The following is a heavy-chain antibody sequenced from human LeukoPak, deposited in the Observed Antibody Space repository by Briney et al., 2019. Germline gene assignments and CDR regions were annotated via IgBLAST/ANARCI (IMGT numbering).Heavy chain of an antibody. Sequence: GGSLRLSCAASGFTFSGSAMHWVRQASWKGLEGVGRIRSKGNNYATAYAASVKGRFTISRDDSKNTAYLQMNSLKTEDTAVYYCTRLYDSGFDYWGQGTLVTVSS. CDR2: IRSKGNNYAT. CDR1: GFTFSGSA. D-gene: IGHD3-10*01. V-gene: IGHV3-73*01. CDR3: TRLYDSGFDY. J-gene: IGHJ4*02.